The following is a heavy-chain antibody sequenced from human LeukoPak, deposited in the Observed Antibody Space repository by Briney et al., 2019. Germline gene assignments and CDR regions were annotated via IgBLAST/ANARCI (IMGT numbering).Heavy chain of an antibody. V-gene: IGHV3-20*04. D-gene: IGHD3-10*01. CDR3: ARETGSGSYYTLYYYYYYMDV. J-gene: IGHJ6*03. Sequence: PRGSLRLSCAASGFTFDDYGMSWVRQAPGKGLEWVSGINWNGGSTGYADSVKGRFTISRDNAKNSLYLQMNSLRAEDTALYYCARETGSGSYYTLYYYYYYMDVWGKGTTVTVSS. CDR1: GFTFDDYG. CDR2: INWNGGST.